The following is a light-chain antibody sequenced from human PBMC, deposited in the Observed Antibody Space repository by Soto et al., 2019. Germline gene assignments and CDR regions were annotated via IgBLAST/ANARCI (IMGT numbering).Light chain of an antibody. Sequence: DIQMTQSPSSLSAYVGDRVTITCRASQNITRYLNWYQQKSGKAPKLLISGAATLQSGVPSRFVGIGSGTDFTLTISSLQPEDTGTYYCQQSYTTTWTFGQGTKVESK. CDR3: QQSYTTTWT. CDR1: QNITRY. V-gene: IGKV1-39*01. J-gene: IGKJ1*01. CDR2: GAA.